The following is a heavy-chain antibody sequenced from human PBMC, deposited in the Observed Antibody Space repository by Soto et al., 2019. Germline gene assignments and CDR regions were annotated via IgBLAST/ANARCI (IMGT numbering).Heavy chain of an antibody. CDR3: AKDRDPGETTDGGEYFDY. Sequence: EVHLVESGGGLVQPGRSLRLSCVASGFTFDDYAMHWVRQAPGKGLEWVAGFSWNSGNIGSADAVKGRFTISRDNAKNSLYLQMNSLRPDDTALYYCAKDRDPGETTDGGEYFDYWGQGTLVTVSS. J-gene: IGHJ4*02. CDR1: GFTFDDYA. V-gene: IGHV3-9*01. D-gene: IGHD3-16*01. CDR2: FSWNSGNI.